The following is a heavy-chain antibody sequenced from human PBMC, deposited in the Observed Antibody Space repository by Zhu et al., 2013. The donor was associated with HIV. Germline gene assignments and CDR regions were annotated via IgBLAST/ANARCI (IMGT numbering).Heavy chain of an antibody. CDR3: AKVLGSGLRWHTFVAGAFDI. D-gene: IGHD4-17*01. CDR1: GFTFSSYG. V-gene: IGHV3-30*18. J-gene: IGHJ3*02. Sequence: VQLVESGGGVVQPGRSLRLSCAASGFTFSSYGMHWVRQAPGKGLEWVAVISYDGSNKYYADSVKGRFTISRDNSKNTLYLQMNSLRAEDTAVYYCAKVLGSGLRWHTFVAGAFDIWGQGTMVTVSS. CDR2: ISYDGSNK.